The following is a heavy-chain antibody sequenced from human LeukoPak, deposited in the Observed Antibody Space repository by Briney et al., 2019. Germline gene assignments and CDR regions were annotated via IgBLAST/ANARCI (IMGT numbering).Heavy chain of an antibody. CDR3: ASVREEYYYYYMDV. CDR1: GYTFTSYG. CDR2: TSAYNGNT. D-gene: IGHD1-26*01. V-gene: IGHV1-18*01. Sequence: ASVKVSCKASGYTFTSYGISWVRHAPGQGLELMGWTSAYNGNTNYAQTLQGRVTMTTDTSTSTAYMELRSLRSDDTAVYYCASVREEYYYYYMDVWGKGTTVTISS. J-gene: IGHJ6*03.